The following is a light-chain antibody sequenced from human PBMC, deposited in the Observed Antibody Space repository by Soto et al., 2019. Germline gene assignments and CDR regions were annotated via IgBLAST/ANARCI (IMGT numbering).Light chain of an antibody. CDR2: DNN. CDR1: SSNIGHNS. V-gene: IGLV1-51*01. Sequence: QSMLTQPPSVSAAPGQKVTISCSGSSSNIGHNSVSWYQQVPGAAPKLLIYDNNRRPSGIPDRFSGSKSATSATLGITGLQTGDEADYYCGTWDNSLSAGVFGGGTKLTVL. CDR3: GTWDNSLSAGV. J-gene: IGLJ2*01.